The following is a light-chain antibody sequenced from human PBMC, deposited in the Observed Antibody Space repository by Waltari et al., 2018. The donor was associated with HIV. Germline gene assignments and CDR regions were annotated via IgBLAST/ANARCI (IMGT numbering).Light chain of an antibody. CDR2: EDT. V-gene: IGLV6-57*04. Sequence: TQPHSVSESPGKTVTISCTRSGGNIASYYVQWYQQRPDSAPTTVIYEDTKRPSGVPDRFSGSIDSSSNSASLTISGLQTDDEADYYCQSYYLNIVVFGGGTKLTVL. J-gene: IGLJ2*01. CDR1: GGNIASYY. CDR3: QSYYLNIVV.